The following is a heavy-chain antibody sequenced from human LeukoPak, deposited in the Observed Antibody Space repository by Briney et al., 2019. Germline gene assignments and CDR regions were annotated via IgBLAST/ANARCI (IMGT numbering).Heavy chain of an antibody. Sequence: ASVKVSCKASGYTFTSYDINWVRQATGQGLEWMGWMNPNSGNTGYAQKFQGRVTMTRNTSISTAYMELSSLRSEDTAVYYCASRYSSGWSFGPWGQGTLVTVSS. D-gene: IGHD6-19*01. V-gene: IGHV1-8*01. CDR3: ASRYSSGWSFGP. J-gene: IGHJ5*02. CDR1: GYTFTSYD. CDR2: MNPNSGNT.